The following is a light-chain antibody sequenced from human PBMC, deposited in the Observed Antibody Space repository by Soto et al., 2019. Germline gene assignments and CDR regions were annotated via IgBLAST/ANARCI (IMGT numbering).Light chain of an antibody. V-gene: IGKV2-30*01. J-gene: IGKJ2*01. CDR1: QSLTYSDGNTY. CDR2: KVS. CDR3: MQGTHWPPYP. Sequence: DVAMTQSPLSLPVTLGQPASISCRSSQSLTYSDGNTYLNWFHLRPGQSPRRLIYKVSNRDSGVPVRFSGSGSGTDFTLKISRVEAEDVGVYYCMQGTHWPPYPFGQGTKLEIK.